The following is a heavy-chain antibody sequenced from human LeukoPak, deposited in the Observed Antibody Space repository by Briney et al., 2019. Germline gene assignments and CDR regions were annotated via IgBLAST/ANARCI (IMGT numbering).Heavy chain of an antibody. Sequence: GGSLRLXCAPSGFMFSRHWMSWVRQAPGKGPEWVANIKQDGSERYYVGSVRGRFTISRDNAKNLLYLQMNSLRAEDTAVYYCARDGGHSTDFDYWGQGTLVTVSS. CDR1: GFMFSRHW. J-gene: IGHJ4*02. V-gene: IGHV3-7*01. D-gene: IGHD2/OR15-2a*01. CDR3: ARDGGHSTDFDY. CDR2: IKQDGSER.